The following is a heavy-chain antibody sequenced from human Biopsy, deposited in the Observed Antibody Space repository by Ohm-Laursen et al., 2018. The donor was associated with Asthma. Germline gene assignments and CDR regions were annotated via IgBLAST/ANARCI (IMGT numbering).Heavy chain of an antibody. J-gene: IGHJ5*02. CDR3: ARAASTTVFWSGYSHNWFDP. CDR2: INHSGST. D-gene: IGHD3-3*01. V-gene: IGHV4-34*01. CDR1: GGSFSGYY. Sequence: SETLSLTCAVYGGSFSGYYWGWIRQLPGKGLEWIAEINHSGSTNYNPSLKSRVTMSVDTSKNQLFLNLSSVTAADTAVYYCARAASTTVFWSGYSHNWFDPWGQGTLVTVSS.